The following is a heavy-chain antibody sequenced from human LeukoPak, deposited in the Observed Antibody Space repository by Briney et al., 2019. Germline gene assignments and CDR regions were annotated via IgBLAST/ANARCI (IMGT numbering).Heavy chain of an antibody. J-gene: IGHJ4*02. Sequence: GGSLRLSCAASGFWFSNYGINWVRQAPGKGLEWVSVISGNGHETFYAGSVKGRFSISRDNARNTVYLQMSSLRVDDTAVYYCAKRDWPYFFDYWGQGTLVTVSS. V-gene: IGHV3-23*01. CDR2: ISGNGHET. D-gene: IGHD3/OR15-3a*01. CDR1: GFWFSNYG. CDR3: AKRDWPYFFDY.